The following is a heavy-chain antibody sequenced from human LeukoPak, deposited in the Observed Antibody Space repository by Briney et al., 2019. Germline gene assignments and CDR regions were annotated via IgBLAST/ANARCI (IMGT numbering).Heavy chain of an antibody. J-gene: IGHJ6*02. CDR2: MNPNSGST. CDR1: GYTFTSYD. Sequence: GASVKVSCKASGYTFTSYDINWVRQATGQGLEWMGWMNPNSGSTGCAQKFQGRVTMTRNTSISTAYMELSSLRSEDTAVYYCARGYYYYYGMDVWGQGTTVTVSS. CDR3: ARGYYYYYGMDV. V-gene: IGHV1-8*01.